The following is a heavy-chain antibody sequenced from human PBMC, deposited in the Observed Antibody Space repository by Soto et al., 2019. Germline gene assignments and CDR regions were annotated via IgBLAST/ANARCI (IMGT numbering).Heavy chain of an antibody. V-gene: IGHV1-69*01. Sequence: QVHLVQSGAEVKKPGSSVKVSCKASGGTFSSYAISWVRQAPGQGLEWMGGFIPIFGTTNYAQQFQGSVTITADESTSPAYMELSSLRSEDTAVYYCTRERGRRYNDGRGYYYSAYWGQGTLVTVSS. CDR1: GGTFSSYA. CDR2: FIPIFGTT. J-gene: IGHJ4*02. CDR3: TRERGRRYNDGRGYYYSAY. D-gene: IGHD3-22*01.